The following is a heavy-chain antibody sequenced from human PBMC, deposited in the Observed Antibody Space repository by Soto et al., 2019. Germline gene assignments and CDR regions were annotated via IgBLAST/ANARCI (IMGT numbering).Heavy chain of an antibody. J-gene: IGHJ5*02. Sequence: GESLKISCKGSGYSFTSYWIGWVRQVPGKGLEWMGIIYPGDSDTRYSPSFQRQVTISADKSISTAYLQWSSLKASDTAMYYCARHISHPLPHVTNWFDPWGQGTLVTVSS. CDR1: GYSFTSYW. CDR2: IYPGDSDT. D-gene: IGHD2-21*02. V-gene: IGHV5-51*01. CDR3: ARHISHPLPHVTNWFDP.